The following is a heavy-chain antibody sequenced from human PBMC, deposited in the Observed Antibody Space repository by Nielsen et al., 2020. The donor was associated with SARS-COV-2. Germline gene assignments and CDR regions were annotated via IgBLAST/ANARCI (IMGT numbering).Heavy chain of an antibody. J-gene: IGHJ4*02. CDR2: ISYDGSNI. D-gene: IGHD1-7*01. Sequence: GGSLRLSCAAYGFTFNNYGMHWVRQAPGKGLEWVAAISYDGSNIYYADSVKGRFTISRDNSRNTLYLQMNSLTSQDTAVYYCVKDHTTWNYEYYFGNWGRGTLVTVSS. V-gene: IGHV3-30*18. CDR3: VKDHTTWNYEYYFGN. CDR1: GFTFNNYG.